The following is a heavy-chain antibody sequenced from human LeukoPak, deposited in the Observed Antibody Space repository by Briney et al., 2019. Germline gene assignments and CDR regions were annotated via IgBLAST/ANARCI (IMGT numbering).Heavy chain of an antibody. CDR1: GYTFTSYG. V-gene: IGHV1-18*01. J-gene: IGHJ6*02. Sequence: ASVKVSCKASGYTFTSYGISWVRQAPGQGLEWMGWISAYNGNTNYAQKLQGRVTMTTDTSTSTAYMELRSLRSDDTAVYYCAREYCSGGSCWHYYYHGMDVWGQGTTVTVSS. D-gene: IGHD2-15*01. CDR2: ISAYNGNT. CDR3: AREYCSGGSCWHYYYHGMDV.